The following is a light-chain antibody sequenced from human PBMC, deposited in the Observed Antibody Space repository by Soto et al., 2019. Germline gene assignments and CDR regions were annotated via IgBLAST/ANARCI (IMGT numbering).Light chain of an antibody. CDR3: QQYYSYPRT. CDR1: QVISSY. Sequence: ALRMTHSPSSLSASTGERVTITSRVCQVISSYLAWYQQKPGKAPKLLIYAASTLQSGVPSRFSGSVSGTDFTLTICCLQSEDFATYYCQQYYSYPRTFGQGTKVDIK. J-gene: IGKJ1*01. CDR2: AAS. V-gene: IGKV1-8*01.